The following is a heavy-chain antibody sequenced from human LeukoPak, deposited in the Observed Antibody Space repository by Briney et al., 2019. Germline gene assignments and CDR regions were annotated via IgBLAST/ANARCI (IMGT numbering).Heavy chain of an antibody. D-gene: IGHD3-22*01. CDR2: ISSSSSYI. CDR1: GFTFSSYS. J-gene: IGHJ4*02. V-gene: IGHV3-21*01. Sequence: GGSLRLSCAASGFTFSSYSMNWVRQAPGKGLEWVSSISSSSSYIYYADSVKGRFTISRDNAKNSLCLQMNSLRAEDTAVYYCALGAYDSSGYYHYWGQGTLVTVSS. CDR3: ALGAYDSSGYYHY.